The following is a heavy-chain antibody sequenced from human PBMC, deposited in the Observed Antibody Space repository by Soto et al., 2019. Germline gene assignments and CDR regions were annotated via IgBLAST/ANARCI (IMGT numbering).Heavy chain of an antibody. CDR3: AKRSSSSTFDY. V-gene: IGHV3-23*01. Sequence: GGSLRLSCAASGFTFSRYAMSGVRQAPGKGLEWVSVISGSDDSTYYADSVKGRFTISRDNSKNTLYLQMNSLRAEDTAVYYCAKRSSSSTFDYWGQGTLVTSPQ. D-gene: IGHD6-6*01. CDR2: ISGSDDST. J-gene: IGHJ4*02. CDR1: GFTFSRYA.